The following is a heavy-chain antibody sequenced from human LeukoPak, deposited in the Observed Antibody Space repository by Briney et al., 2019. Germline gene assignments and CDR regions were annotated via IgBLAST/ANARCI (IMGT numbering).Heavy chain of an antibody. V-gene: IGHV3-15*01. J-gene: IGHJ4*02. Sequence: GGSLRLSCAASGFTFSNAWMSWVRQAPGKGLEWVGRIKSKTDGGTTDYAAPVKGRFTISRDDSKNTLYLQMNSLKTEDTAVYYCTTVNDFWSGYQCNWGQGTLVTVSS. CDR1: GFTFSNAW. CDR3: TTVNDFWSGYQCN. CDR2: IKSKTDGGTT. D-gene: IGHD3-3*01.